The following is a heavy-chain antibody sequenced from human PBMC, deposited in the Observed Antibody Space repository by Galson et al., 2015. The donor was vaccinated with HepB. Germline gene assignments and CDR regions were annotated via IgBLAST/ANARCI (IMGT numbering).Heavy chain of an antibody. D-gene: IGHD5-12*01. J-gene: IGHJ4*01. V-gene: IGHV4-59*01. CDR3: AREGDSGYTFDY. CDR1: GAYITSYY. CDR2: VNWSGTT. Sequence: ETLSLTCTVSGAYITSYYWSWLRQPPGKGLEWVGYVNWSGTTNYNPSLKSRLTMSIDTSKRRFSVKLTSVTAADTAVYYCAREGDSGYTFDYRGHGILVTVSS.